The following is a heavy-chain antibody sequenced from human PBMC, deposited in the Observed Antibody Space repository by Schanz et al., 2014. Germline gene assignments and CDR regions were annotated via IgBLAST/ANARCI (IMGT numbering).Heavy chain of an antibody. Sequence: QVQLVQSGAEVKKPGVSVKVSCKASGYTFTSYYMHWVRQAPGQGLEWMGIINPSGGSTSYAQKFQGRVTMNRDTSTSTVYMELSSLRSEDTSVYYCARDGEAAAGCDYWGQGALVTVSS. CDR2: INPSGGST. CDR1: GYTFTSYY. V-gene: IGHV1-46*03. D-gene: IGHD6-13*01. CDR3: ARDGEAAAGCDY. J-gene: IGHJ4*02.